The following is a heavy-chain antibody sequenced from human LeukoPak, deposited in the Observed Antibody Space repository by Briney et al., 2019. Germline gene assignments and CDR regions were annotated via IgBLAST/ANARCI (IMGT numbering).Heavy chain of an antibody. J-gene: IGHJ3*02. CDR1: GFTFSSYA. Sequence: GGSLRLSCAASGFTFSSYAMHWVRQAPGKGLEYVSAISSNGGSTYYANSVKGRFTISRDNSKNTLYLQMGSLRAEDTAVYYCARDLTTMIFYAFDIWGQGTMVTVSS. CDR3: ARDLTTMIFYAFDI. V-gene: IGHV3-64*01. CDR2: ISSNGGST. D-gene: IGHD3-22*01.